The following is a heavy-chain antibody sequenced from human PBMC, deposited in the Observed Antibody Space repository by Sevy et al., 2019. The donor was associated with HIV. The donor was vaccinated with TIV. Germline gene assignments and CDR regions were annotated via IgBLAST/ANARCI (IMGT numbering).Heavy chain of an antibody. CDR3: ATSTMMGASSLYDY. CDR1: VFTFNNYW. J-gene: IGHJ4*02. V-gene: IGHV3-7*03. Sequence: GGSLRLSCAVSVFTFNNYWMSWVRQAPGKGLEWVAAINQDGSDKYSSDSVKGRFTISRDNAENSLFLQMNSLRVGDTAMYYCATSTMMGASSLYDYWGQGTLVTVSS. CDR2: INQDGSDK. D-gene: IGHD3-22*01.